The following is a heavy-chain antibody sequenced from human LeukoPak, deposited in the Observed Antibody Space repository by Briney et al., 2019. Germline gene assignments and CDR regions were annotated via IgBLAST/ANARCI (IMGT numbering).Heavy chain of an antibody. CDR1: GFTFSSYW. J-gene: IGHJ6*03. V-gene: IGHV3-74*01. CDR2: INNDGRST. D-gene: IGHD6-19*01. Sequence: PGGSLRLSCAASGFTFSSYWMHWVRQAPGEGLVGVSRINNDGRSTNYADSVKGRFTISRDNSKNTLYLQMNSLRAEDTAVYFCAKGSKAVLFTRDHYMDVWGKGTTVTISS. CDR3: AKGSKAVLFTRDHYMDV.